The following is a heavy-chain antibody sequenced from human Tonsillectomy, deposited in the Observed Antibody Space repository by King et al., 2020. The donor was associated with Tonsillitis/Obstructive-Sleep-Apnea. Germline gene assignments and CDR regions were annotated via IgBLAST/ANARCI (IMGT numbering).Heavy chain of an antibody. CDR1: GFTFSSYG. V-gene: IGHV3-30*18. Sequence: VQLVESGGGVVQPGRSLRLSCAASGFTFSSYGMHWVRQAPGKGLEWVAVISYDGSNKYYADSVKGRFTISRDNSKNTLYLQMNSLRAEDTAVYYCAKDSRSSRVVPAGPFDYWGQGTLVTVSS. J-gene: IGHJ4*02. CDR2: ISYDGSNK. CDR3: AKDSRSSRVVPAGPFDY. D-gene: IGHD2-2*01.